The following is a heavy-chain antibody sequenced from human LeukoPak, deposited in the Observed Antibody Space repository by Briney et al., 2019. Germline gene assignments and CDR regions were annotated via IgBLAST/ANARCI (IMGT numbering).Heavy chain of an antibody. V-gene: IGHV3-30-3*01. CDR1: GFTFSSYA. CDR3: ARGFDSRFFDY. D-gene: IGHD3-22*01. Sequence: GGSLRLSCAASGFTFSSYAMNWVRQAPGKGLEWVAVISYDGSNKYYADSVKGRFTISRDNSKNTLYLQMNSLRAEDTAVYYCARGFDSRFFDYWGQGTLVTVSS. J-gene: IGHJ4*02. CDR2: ISYDGSNK.